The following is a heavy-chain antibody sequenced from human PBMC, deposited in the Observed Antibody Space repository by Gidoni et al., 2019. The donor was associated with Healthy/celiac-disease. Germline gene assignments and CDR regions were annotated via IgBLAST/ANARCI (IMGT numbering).Heavy chain of an antibody. CDR1: VFTFGDYA. J-gene: IGHJ4*02. CDR2: IRSKAYGGTT. CDR3: TRSPTNPPFDY. V-gene: IGHV3-49*05. D-gene: IGHD5-12*01. Sequence: EVQLVESGGGLVKPGRSVRLPCQASVFTFGDYAMRCFRQAPGKGLECVGFIRSKAYGGTTEYAASVKGRFTISRDDSKSIAYLQMNSLKTEDTAVYYCTRSPTNPPFDYWGQGTLVTVSS.